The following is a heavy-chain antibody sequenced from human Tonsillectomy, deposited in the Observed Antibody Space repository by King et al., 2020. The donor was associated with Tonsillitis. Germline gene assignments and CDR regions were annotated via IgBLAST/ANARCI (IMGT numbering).Heavy chain of an antibody. D-gene: IGHD3-16*02. J-gene: IGHJ4*02. CDR3: TKDSSHTSDYVWGSYRFIDY. CDR1: GYTFASYG. Sequence: QVQLVQSGAEVKKPGASVKVSCKASGYTFASYGITWVRQAPGQGLEWMGWISAYNGNTNYAQNLRGRVTLTTDTSTSTAYMELRSLRSDDTAVYYCTKDSSHTSDYVWGSYRFIDYWGQGTLVTVSS. V-gene: IGHV1-18*01. CDR2: ISAYNGNT.